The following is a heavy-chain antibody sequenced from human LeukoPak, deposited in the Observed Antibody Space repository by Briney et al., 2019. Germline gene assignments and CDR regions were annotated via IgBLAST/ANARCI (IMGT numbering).Heavy chain of an antibody. Sequence: SETLSLTCTVSGGSISSYYWSWIRQPPGKGLEWIGYIYYSGSTNYNPSLKSRVTISVDTSKNQFSLKLSSVTAADTAVYYCAREYPGFVVVPAAMPLGYWGQGTLVTVSS. D-gene: IGHD2-2*01. V-gene: IGHV4-59*01. CDR3: AREYPGFVVVPAAMPLGY. CDR1: GGSISSYY. J-gene: IGHJ4*02. CDR2: IYYSGST.